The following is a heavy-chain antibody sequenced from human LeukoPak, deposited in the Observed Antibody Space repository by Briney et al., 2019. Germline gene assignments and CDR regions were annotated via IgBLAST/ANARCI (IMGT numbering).Heavy chain of an antibody. D-gene: IGHD4-11*01. CDR3: ARSGGLQKFDY. CDR2: ISYDGNTI. V-gene: IGHV3-30-3*01. J-gene: IGHJ4*02. CDR1: EFTFSNYA. Sequence: GGSLRLSCAASEFTFSNYALHWVRQAPGKGLQWVAVISYDGNTIHYADSVKGRFIISRDASKNTLYLQMNSLRAEDTAVYYCARSGGLQKFDYWGQGTLVTVSS.